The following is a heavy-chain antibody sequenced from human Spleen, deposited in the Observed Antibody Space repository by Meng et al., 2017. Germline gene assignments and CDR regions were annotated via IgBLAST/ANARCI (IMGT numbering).Heavy chain of an antibody. CDR1: SGSVSGYY. D-gene: IGHD1-14*01. CDR2: INRSGST. Sequence: SETLSLTCGVYSGSVSGYYWNWIRQSPGKGLEWIGEINRSGSTNYNPSLKSRVAISVDTSKNQFPLKLSSVTAADTAVYFCARGHAEVAFAIWGLGTMVTVSS. J-gene: IGHJ3*02. V-gene: IGHV4-34*01. CDR3: ARGHAEVAFAI.